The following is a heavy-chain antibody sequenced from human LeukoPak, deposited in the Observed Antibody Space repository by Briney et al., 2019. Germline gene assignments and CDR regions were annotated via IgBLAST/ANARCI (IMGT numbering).Heavy chain of an antibody. CDR3: ASLQIGPYYYYGMDV. V-gene: IGHV3-74*01. Sequence: GGSLRLSCAASGFTFSSYWMHWVRQAPGKGLVWVSRINSDGSSTSYADSVKGRFTIPRDNAKNTLYLQMNSLRAEDTAVYYCASLQIGPYYYYGMDVWGQGTTVTVSS. D-gene: IGHD2/OR15-2a*01. J-gene: IGHJ6*02. CDR2: INSDGSST. CDR1: GFTFSSYW.